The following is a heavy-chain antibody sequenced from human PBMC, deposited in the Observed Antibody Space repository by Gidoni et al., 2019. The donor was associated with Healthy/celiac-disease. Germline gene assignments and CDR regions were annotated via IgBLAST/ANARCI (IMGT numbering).Heavy chain of an antibody. CDR3: ARGYCSGGSCYVSHFDY. Sequence: EVQLVQSGAEVKTPGESLKISCKGSGYNFNSSWIGWVRQMPGKGLEWMGIIYPGDSDTRYSPSFQGQVTISADKSISTAYLQWSSLKASDTAMYYCARGYCSGGSCYVSHFDYWGQGTLVTVSS. CDR1: GYNFNSSW. CDR2: IYPGDSDT. D-gene: IGHD2-15*01. V-gene: IGHV5-51*01. J-gene: IGHJ4*02.